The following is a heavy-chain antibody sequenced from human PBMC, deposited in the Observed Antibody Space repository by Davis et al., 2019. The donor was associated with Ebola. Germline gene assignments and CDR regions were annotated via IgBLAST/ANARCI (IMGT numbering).Heavy chain of an antibody. D-gene: IGHD4-17*01. CDR1: GFTFSSYA. J-gene: IGHJ4*02. V-gene: IGHV3-7*04. Sequence: GGSLRLSCAASGFTFSSYAMSWVRQAPGKGLEWVANIKQDESEKYYVDSVKGRFTISRDNADNSLYLQMNSLRAEDTAVYYCARGDPTVSYFDYWGQGTLVTVSS. CDR3: ARGDPTVSYFDY. CDR2: IKQDESEK.